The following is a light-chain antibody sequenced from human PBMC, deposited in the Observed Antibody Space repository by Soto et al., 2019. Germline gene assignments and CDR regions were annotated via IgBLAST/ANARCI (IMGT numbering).Light chain of an antibody. J-gene: IGLJ2*01. CDR2: EVN. CDR1: SRDVGGYNY. Sequence: QSALTQPRSVSGSPGQSVTISCTGTSRDVGGYNYVSWYQHHPGTAPKFIIFEVNNRPSGVPDRFSGSKSGNTASLTISGLQAEDEADYYCCSYAGSYTKVFGGGTKVTVL. CDR3: CSYAGSYTKV. V-gene: IGLV2-11*01.